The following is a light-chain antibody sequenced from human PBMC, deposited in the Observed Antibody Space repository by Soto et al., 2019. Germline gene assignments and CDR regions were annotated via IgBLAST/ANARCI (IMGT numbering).Light chain of an antibody. Sequence: IQLTQSPSSLSASVGDRVTITCRASQGISSYLAWYQQKPGKAPKLLIYAASTLQSGVQSRFSGSGSGTDFTLTISSLQPEDFATYYCQQLNSYPPEYTFGQGTKLEIK. J-gene: IGKJ2*01. CDR1: QGISSY. CDR3: QQLNSYPPEYT. CDR2: AAS. V-gene: IGKV1-9*01.